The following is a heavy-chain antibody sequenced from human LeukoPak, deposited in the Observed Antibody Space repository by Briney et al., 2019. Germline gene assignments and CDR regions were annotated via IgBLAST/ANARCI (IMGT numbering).Heavy chain of an antibody. J-gene: IGHJ3*02. CDR2: ISWNSGSI. CDR1: GFTFDDYA. Sequence: SLRLSCAASGFTFDDYAMHWVRQAPGKGLEWVSGISWNSGSIGYADSVKGRFTISRDNAKNSLYLQMNSLRAEDTALYYCARGYGYDSSGYYYEDAFDIWGQGTMVAVSS. CDR3: ARGYGYDSSGYYYEDAFDI. D-gene: IGHD3-22*01. V-gene: IGHV3-9*01.